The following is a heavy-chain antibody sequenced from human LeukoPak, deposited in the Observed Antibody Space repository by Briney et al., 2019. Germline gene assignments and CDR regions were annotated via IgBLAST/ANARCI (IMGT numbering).Heavy chain of an antibody. V-gene: IGHV3-74*01. J-gene: IGHJ4*02. CDR2: INSDGSTT. CDR1: GFALSSYW. Sequence: GESLKISCAASGFALSSYWMHWVRQAPGKGLVWVSDINSDGSTTRYADSVKGRFTISRDNAKNTLYLEMNSLRAEDTAVYYCATRDYTSSKYWGQGTLVTVSP. CDR3: ATRDYTSSKY. D-gene: IGHD2-2*01.